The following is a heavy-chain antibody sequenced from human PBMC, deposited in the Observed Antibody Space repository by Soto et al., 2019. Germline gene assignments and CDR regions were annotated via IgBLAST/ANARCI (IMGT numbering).Heavy chain of an antibody. CDR2: ISSSSSYI. J-gene: IGHJ5*02. V-gene: IGHV3-21*01. Sequence: EVQLVESGGGLVKPGGSLRLSCAASGFTFSSYSMNWVRQAPGKGLEWVSSISSSSSYIYYADSVKGRFTISRDNAKNSRYLQMNRRRAEDTAVYYCAREGVVVSGFDPWGQGTLVTVSS. CDR1: GFTFSSYS. CDR3: AREGVVVSGFDP. D-gene: IGHD2-21*02.